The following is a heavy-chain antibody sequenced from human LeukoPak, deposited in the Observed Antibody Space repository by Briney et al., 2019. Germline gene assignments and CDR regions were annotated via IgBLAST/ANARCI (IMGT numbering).Heavy chain of an antibody. J-gene: IGHJ6*02. CDR1: GYTLTELS. D-gene: IGHD2-2*01. CDR3: ATGCLVTACLMDV. V-gene: IGHV1-24*01. Sequence: ASVKVSCKVSGYTLTELSMFWVRQAPGKELEWMGSFDPEDGKTTYAQKFQGRVTMTEDTSTDTAYMELGSLRSEDTDIYYCATGCLVTACLMDVWGQGTTVTVSS. CDR2: FDPEDGKT.